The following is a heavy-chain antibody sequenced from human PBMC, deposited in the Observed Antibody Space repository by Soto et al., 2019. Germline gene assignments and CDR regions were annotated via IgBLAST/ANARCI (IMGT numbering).Heavy chain of an antibody. CDR2: ITGSGGST. D-gene: IGHD4-17*01. CDR1: GFTFSTYA. CDR3: AKDRYGDYGDPTIDY. V-gene: IGHV3-23*01. Sequence: GGSLRLSCAASGFTFSTYAMIWVRQAPGKGLEWVSVITGSGGSTYYADSVKGRFTISRDTSKNTLFLQMNSLRAEDTAVYYCAKDRYGDYGDPTIDYWGQGTMVTVSS. J-gene: IGHJ4*02.